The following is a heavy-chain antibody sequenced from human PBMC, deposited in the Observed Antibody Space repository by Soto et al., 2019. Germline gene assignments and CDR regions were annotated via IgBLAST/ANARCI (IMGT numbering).Heavy chain of an antibody. D-gene: IGHD5-18*01. J-gene: IGHJ4*02. CDR1: GYTFTSYG. CDR3: ARDMRYGYYFDY. V-gene: IGHV1-18*01. Sequence: ASVKVSCKASGYTFTSYGISWVRQAPGQGLEWMGWISAYNGNTSYAQKLQGRVTMTTDTSTSTAYMELRSLRSDDTAVYYCARDMRYGYYFDYWGQGTLVTVSS. CDR2: ISAYNGNT.